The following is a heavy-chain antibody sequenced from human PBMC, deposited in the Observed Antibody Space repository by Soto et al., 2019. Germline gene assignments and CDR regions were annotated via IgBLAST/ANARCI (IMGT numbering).Heavy chain of an antibody. CDR1: GFTVSSNY. Sequence: EVQLVESGGGLIQPGGSLRLSCAASGFTVSSNYMSWVRQAPGKGLEWVSVIYSGGSTYYADSVKGRFTISRDNSKNALYLQMNSLRAEDTAVYYCARDRVESGYPESFELWGQGTLVSGPS. J-gene: IGHJ1*01. V-gene: IGHV3-53*01. D-gene: IGHD3-22*01. CDR2: IYSGGST. CDR3: ARDRVESGYPESFEL.